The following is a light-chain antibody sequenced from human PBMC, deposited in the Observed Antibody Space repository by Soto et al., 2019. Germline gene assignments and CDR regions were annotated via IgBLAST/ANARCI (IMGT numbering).Light chain of an antibody. CDR2: DVS. CDR3: CSYAGSYTHV. CDR1: SSDVGAYEY. Sequence: QSVLTQPASVSGSPGQSITISCTGTSSDVGAYEYVSWYQQHPGKAPKLLIYDVSNRPSGVSTRFSGSKSGNTASLTISGLQTDDEADYYCCSYAGSYTHVFGTGTKVTVL. J-gene: IGLJ1*01. V-gene: IGLV2-14*03.